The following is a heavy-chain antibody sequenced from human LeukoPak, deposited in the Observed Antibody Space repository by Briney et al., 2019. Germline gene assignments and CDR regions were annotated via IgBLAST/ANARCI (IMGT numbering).Heavy chain of an antibody. CDR2: IYPSDSDT. V-gene: IGHV5-51*01. CDR3: ARGSSGLQYYFDY. CDR1: GYSFTSYW. Sequence: GESLKISCKGSGYSFTSYWIGWVRQMPGKGLEWMGIIYPSDSDTRYSPSFQGQVTISADKSISTAYLQWSSLKASGTAMYYCARGSSGLQYYFDYWGQGTLVTVSS. J-gene: IGHJ4*02. D-gene: IGHD3-22*01.